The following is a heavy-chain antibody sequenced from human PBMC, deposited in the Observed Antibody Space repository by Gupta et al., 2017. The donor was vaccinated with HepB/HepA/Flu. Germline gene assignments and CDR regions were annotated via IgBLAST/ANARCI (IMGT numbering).Heavy chain of an antibody. Sequence: QVQLVQSGAEVKQPGASVKVSCKASGYSFTGQHIHWVRQAPGQGLEWMGWINPNSGGTNYAQKFQDWVTMCRDTSISTAYMELRSLKSDDTAIYYCARGGGIALEFDYWGQGTLVTVSS. D-gene: IGHD6-13*01. CDR1: GYSFTGQH. CDR2: INPNSGGT. V-gene: IGHV1-2*04. CDR3: ARGGGIALEFDY. J-gene: IGHJ4*02.